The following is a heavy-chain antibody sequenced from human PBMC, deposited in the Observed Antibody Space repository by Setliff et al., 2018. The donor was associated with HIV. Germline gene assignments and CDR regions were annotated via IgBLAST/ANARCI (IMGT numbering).Heavy chain of an antibody. D-gene: IGHD2-8*02. J-gene: IGHJ4*02. CDR2: IYSSGTT. CDR3: ARLIHTGLLYFDF. V-gene: IGHV4-4*09. CDR1: GTSFSDHY. Sequence: SETLSLTCSVYGTSFSDHYWGWIRQPPGKGLEWIGYIYSSGTTQYNPSVESRVTMSLDTSRDQFSLNLRSVTAADTAVYFCARLIHTGLLYFDFWGLGTLVTVSS.